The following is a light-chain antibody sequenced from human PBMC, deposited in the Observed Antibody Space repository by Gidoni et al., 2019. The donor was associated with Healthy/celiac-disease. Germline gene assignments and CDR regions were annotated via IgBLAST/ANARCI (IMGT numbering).Light chain of an antibody. J-gene: IGKJ1*01. CDR3: QQYYSTPT. Sequence: DMVMPQSPTSLPVSLGERATINCKSSQSVLYSSNNKNYLAWYQQKPGQPPKLLIYWASTRESGVPDRFSGSGSGTDFTLTISSLQAEDVAVYYCQQYYSTPTFGQGTKVEIK. CDR2: WAS. V-gene: IGKV4-1*01. CDR1: QSVLYSSNNKNY.